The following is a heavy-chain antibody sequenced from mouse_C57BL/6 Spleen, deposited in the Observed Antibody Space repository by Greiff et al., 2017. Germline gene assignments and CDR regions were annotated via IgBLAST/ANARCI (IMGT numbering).Heavy chain of an antibody. J-gene: IGHJ2*01. Sequence: LVESGAELVKPGASVKISCKASGYAFSSYWMNWVKQRPGKGLEWIGQIYPGDGDTNYNGKFKGKATLTADKSSSTAYMQLSSLTSEDSAVYFCARRNGGKVDYWGQGTTLTVSS. CDR2: IYPGDGDT. CDR3: ARRNGGKVDY. D-gene: IGHD1-1*01. CDR1: GYAFSSYW. V-gene: IGHV1-80*01.